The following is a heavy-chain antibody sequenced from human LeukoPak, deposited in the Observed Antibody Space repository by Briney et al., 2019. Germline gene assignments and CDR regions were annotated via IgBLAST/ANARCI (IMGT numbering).Heavy chain of an antibody. J-gene: IGHJ4*02. D-gene: IGHD3-9*01. CDR3: ARDRDWSFDY. CDR1: GFTFSSYS. V-gene: IGHV3-21*06. CDR2: ISSSNSYI. Sequence: GSLRLSCAASGFTFSSYSMNWVRQAPGKGLEWVSSISSSNSYIYYADSVKGRFTISRDNAKNSLYLEMSSLRAEDTAVYYCARDRDWSFDYWGQGTLVTVSS.